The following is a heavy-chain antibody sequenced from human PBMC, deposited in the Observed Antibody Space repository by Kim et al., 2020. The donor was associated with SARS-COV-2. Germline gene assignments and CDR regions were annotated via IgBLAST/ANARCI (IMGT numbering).Heavy chain of an antibody. Sequence: GGSLRLSCAASGFTFSSYGMHWVRQAPGKGLEWVAVISYDGSNKYYADSVKGRFTISRDNSKNTLYLQMNSLRAEDTAVYYCAKVGTIFGVDYYYYYGMDVWGQGTTVTVSS. D-gene: IGHD3-3*01. V-gene: IGHV3-30*18. J-gene: IGHJ6*02. CDR1: GFTFSSYG. CDR2: ISYDGSNK. CDR3: AKVGTIFGVDYYYYYGMDV.